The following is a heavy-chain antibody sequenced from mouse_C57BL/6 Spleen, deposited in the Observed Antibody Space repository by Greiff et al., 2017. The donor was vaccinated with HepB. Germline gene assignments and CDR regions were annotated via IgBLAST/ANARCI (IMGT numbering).Heavy chain of an antibody. D-gene: IGHD2-5*01. J-gene: IGHJ3*01. V-gene: IGHV5-12*01. Sequence: DVHLVGSGGGLVQPGGSLKLSCAASGFTFSDYYMYWVRQTPEKRLEWVAYISNGGGSTYYPDTVKGRFTISRDNAKNTLYLQMSRLKSEDTAMYYCARQDSNYAWFAYWGQGTLVTVSA. CDR3: ARQDSNYAWFAY. CDR1: GFTFSDYY. CDR2: ISNGGGST.